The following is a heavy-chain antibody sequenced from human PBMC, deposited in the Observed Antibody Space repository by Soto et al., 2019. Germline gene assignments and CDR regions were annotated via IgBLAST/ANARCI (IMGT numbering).Heavy chain of an antibody. V-gene: IGHV3-33*01. D-gene: IGHD6-19*01. CDR2: IWYDGSNI. CDR1: GFTFSRYG. J-gene: IGHJ4*02. CDR3: ARDREQWLVGYYFDY. Sequence: QVQLVDSGAGVVQPGRSLRLSCAAPGFTFSRYGMHWVRQAPVRGLELVAVIWYDGSNIYYADAVKGRFTISRDNSKDTLDLQMNSLRAEDTAVYYCARDREQWLVGYYFDYWGQGTLVTVSS.